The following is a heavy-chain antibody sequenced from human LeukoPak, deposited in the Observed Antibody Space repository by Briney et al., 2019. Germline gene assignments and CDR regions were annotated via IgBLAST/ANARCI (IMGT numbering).Heavy chain of an antibody. D-gene: IGHD3-16*01. Sequence: PSETLSLTCAVSGGSISSHYWSWIRQPPGKGLEWIGYIYYSGSTNYNPSLKSRVTISVDTSKNQFSLKLSSVTAAATAVYYCGKDLGFDYWGQGTLVTVSS. V-gene: IGHV4-59*11. CDR1: GGSISSHY. CDR2: IYYSGST. CDR3: GKDLGFDY. J-gene: IGHJ4*02.